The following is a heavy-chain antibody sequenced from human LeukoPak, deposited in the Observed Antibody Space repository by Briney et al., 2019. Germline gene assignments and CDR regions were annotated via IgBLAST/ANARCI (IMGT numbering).Heavy chain of an antibody. D-gene: IGHD3-22*01. V-gene: IGHV4-59*01. J-gene: IGHJ6*03. CDR1: CGSISSYY. CDR3: ATIIIITMIDNYYMDV. Sequence: SETLSLTCTVSCGSISSYYWSWIRQPPGKGLEWIGYIYYSGSTTYNPSLKSRVTMSVDTSNNQFSRKLSSVTAADTAVYYCATIIIITMIDNYYMDVWGKGTTVTVSS. CDR2: IYYSGST.